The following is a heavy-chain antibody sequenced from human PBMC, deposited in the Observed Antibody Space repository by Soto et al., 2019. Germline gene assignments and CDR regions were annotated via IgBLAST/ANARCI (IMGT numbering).Heavy chain of an antibody. V-gene: IGHV4-30-2*05. Sequence: SETLSLTCAVSGGSISSGGYSWSWIRQPPGKGLEWIGYIYHSGSTYYNPSLKSRVTISVDTSKNQFSLKLSSVTAADTAVYYCARDRGMDVWGQGTTVTVSS. CDR1: GGSISSGGYS. J-gene: IGHJ6*02. CDR2: IYHSGST. CDR3: ARDRGMDV.